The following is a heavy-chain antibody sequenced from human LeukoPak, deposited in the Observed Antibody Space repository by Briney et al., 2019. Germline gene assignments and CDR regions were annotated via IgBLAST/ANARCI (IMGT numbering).Heavy chain of an antibody. Sequence: GESLKISCKGSGYIFTSYWIGLVRQMPGKGLEWMGIIYPGDSDTRYSPSFQGQVTISADKSISTAYLQWSSLKASDTAMYYCAGLFRLYSSYVDHWGQGTLVTVSS. D-gene: IGHD6-19*01. CDR1: GYIFTSYW. CDR2: IYPGDSDT. V-gene: IGHV5-51*01. CDR3: AGLFRLYSSYVDH. J-gene: IGHJ4*02.